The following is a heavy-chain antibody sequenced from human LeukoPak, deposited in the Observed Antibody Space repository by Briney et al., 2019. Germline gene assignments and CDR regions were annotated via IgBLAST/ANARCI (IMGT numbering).Heavy chain of an antibody. V-gene: IGHV4-30-4*01. CDR3: ARTLKNTYYYDSSGYPPYYFDY. CDR1: GGSISSGDYY. Sequence: SETLSLTCTVSGGSISSGDYYWSWIRQPPGKGLEWIGYIYYSGSTYYNPSLKSRVTISVDTSKNQFSLKLSSATAADTAVYYCARTLKNTYYYDSSGYPPYYFDYWGQGTLVTVSS. D-gene: IGHD3-22*01. J-gene: IGHJ4*02. CDR2: IYYSGST.